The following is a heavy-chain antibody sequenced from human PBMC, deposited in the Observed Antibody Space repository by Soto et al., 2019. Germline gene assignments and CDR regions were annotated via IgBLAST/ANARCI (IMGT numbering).Heavy chain of an antibody. J-gene: IGHJ4*02. CDR3: ATDFSGWYGSSEYGF. V-gene: IGHV3-30*03. D-gene: IGHD6-19*01. CDR2: ISYDGSNK. Sequence: QVQLVESGGGVVQPGRSLRLSCAASGFTFSSSGIHWVRQAPGKGLEWVAVISYDGSNKYYVDSVKGRFTISRDNSKNTLYLQMNSLRAEDTAVYYCATDFSGWYGSSEYGFWGQGTLVTVSS. CDR1: GFTFSSSG.